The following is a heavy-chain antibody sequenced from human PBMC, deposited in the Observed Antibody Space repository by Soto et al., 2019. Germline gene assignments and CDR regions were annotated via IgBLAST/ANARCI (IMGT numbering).Heavy chain of an antibody. CDR3: APPTVGANTLENSTLEY. V-gene: IGHV3-23*01. Sequence: XGSLRLTFAASGFTFSSSAMSWVRQAPGKGLEWVSAISGSGGSTYYADSVKGRFTISRDNSKNTLYLQMNSLRAEDTAVYYCAPPTVGANTLENSTLEYWGQGTLVTV. J-gene: IGHJ4*02. CDR2: ISGSGGST. D-gene: IGHD1-26*01. CDR1: GFTFSSSA.